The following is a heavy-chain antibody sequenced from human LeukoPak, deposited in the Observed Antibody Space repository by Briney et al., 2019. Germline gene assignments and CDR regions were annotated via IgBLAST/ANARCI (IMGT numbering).Heavy chain of an antibody. Sequence: SETLSLTCTVSGGSLSSYYWSWLRQPPGKGLEWIGYIYYSGSTNYNPSLKSRVTISVDTSKNQFSLRLRSVTAADTAMYYCARYQLLSPYYFDYWGQGTLVTVSS. CDR2: IYYSGST. D-gene: IGHD2-2*01. J-gene: IGHJ4*02. CDR3: ARYQLLSPYYFDY. CDR1: GGSLSSYY. V-gene: IGHV4-59*01.